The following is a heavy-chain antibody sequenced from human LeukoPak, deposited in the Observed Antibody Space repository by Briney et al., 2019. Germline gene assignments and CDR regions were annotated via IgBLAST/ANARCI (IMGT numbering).Heavy chain of an antibody. CDR3: ARDIVATNDGVDY. J-gene: IGHJ4*02. CDR1: GGTFSSYA. CDR2: IIPIFGTA. V-gene: IGHV1-69*05. Sequence: SVKVSCKASGGTFSSYAISWVRQAPGQGLEWMGGIIPIFGTANYAQKFQGRVTITTDESTSTAYMELSSLRSEDTAVYYCARDIVATNDGVDYWGQGTLVTVSS. D-gene: IGHD5-12*01.